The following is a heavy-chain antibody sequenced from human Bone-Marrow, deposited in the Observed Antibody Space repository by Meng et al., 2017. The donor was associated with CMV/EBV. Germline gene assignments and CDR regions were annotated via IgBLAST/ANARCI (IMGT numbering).Heavy chain of an antibody. CDR1: GFSLSTSGVG. D-gene: IGHD3-3*01. CDR3: AHSPVDFWSGSYYYYSYGMDV. V-gene: IGHV2-5*01. Sequence: SGPTLVKPTQPLTLTCTFSGFSLSTSGVGVGWIRQPPGKALEWLALIYWNDDKRYSPSLKSRLTITKDTSKNQVVLTMTHMDPVDTATYYCAHSPVDFWSGSYYYYSYGMDVWGQGTRVTGSS. CDR2: IYWNDDK. J-gene: IGHJ6*02.